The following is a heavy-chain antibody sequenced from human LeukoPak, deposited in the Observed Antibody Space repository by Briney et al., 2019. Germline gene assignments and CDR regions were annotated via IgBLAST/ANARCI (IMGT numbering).Heavy chain of an antibody. CDR1: GFTFDDYA. CDR2: ISWNGGST. V-gene: IGHV3-20*01. CDR3: ARGDYSSSWSPLDY. J-gene: IGHJ4*02. Sequence: GGSLRLSCAASGFTFDDYAMHWVRQAPGKGLEWVSGISWNGGSTGYADSVKGRFTISRDNAKNSLYLQMNSLRAEDTALYHCARGDYSSSWSPLDYWGQGTLVTVSS. D-gene: IGHD6-13*01.